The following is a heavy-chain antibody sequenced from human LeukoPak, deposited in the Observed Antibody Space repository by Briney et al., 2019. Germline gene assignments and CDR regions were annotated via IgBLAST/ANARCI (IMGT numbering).Heavy chain of an antibody. CDR2: IYYSGST. D-gene: IGHD5-18*01. J-gene: IGHJ4*02. CDR3: ARGYSYDYYFDY. CDR1: GGPISSYY. Sequence: PSETLSLTCTVSGGPISSYYWSWIRQPPGKGLEWIGYIYYSGSTNYNPSLKSRVTISVDTSKNQFSLKLSSVTAADTAVYYCARGYSYDYYFDYWGQGTLVTVSS. V-gene: IGHV4-59*01.